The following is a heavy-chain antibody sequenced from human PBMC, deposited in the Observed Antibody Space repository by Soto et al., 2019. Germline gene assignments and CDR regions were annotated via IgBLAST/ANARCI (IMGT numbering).Heavy chain of an antibody. CDR2: IYYSGST. V-gene: IGHV4-59*12. D-gene: IGHD5-18*01. J-gene: IGHJ4*02. Sequence: SETLSLTCTVSGGSISSYYWSWFRQPPGKGLEWIGYIYYSGSTNYSPSLKSRVTISVDTSKNQFSLKLSSVTAADTAVYYCARGGEDRDGYSRLFDYWGQGTLVTVSS. CDR3: ARGGEDRDGYSRLFDY. CDR1: GGSISSYY.